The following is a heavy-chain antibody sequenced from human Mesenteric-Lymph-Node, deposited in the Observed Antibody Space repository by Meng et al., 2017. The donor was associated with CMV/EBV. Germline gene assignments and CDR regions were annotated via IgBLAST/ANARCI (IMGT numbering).Heavy chain of an antibody. CDR3: ARVKWGRGFSYGLDY. J-gene: IGHJ4*02. D-gene: IGHD5-18*01. CDR2: IYYSGST. Sequence: SETLSLTCTVSGGSISSSSYYWGWIRQPPGKGLEWIGSIYYSGSTYYNPSLKSRVTISVDTSKNQFSLKLSSVTAADTAVYYCARVKWGRGFSYGLDYWGQGTLVTVSS. V-gene: IGHV4-39*07. CDR1: GGSISSSSYY.